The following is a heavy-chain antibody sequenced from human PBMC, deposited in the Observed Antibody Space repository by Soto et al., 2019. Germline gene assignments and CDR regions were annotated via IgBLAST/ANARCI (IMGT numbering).Heavy chain of an antibody. CDR1: GDSVSSNSAA. D-gene: IGHD3-3*01. Sequence: SQTLSLPCAISGDSVSSNSAAWNWIRQSPSRGLEWLGRTYYRSKWYNDYAVSVKGRITINPDTSKNQFSLQLNSVTPEDTAVYYCARGRDFWSGYYTPWYFDYWGQGTLVTVSS. CDR3: ARGRDFWSGYYTPWYFDY. CDR2: TYYRSKWYN. J-gene: IGHJ4*02. V-gene: IGHV6-1*01.